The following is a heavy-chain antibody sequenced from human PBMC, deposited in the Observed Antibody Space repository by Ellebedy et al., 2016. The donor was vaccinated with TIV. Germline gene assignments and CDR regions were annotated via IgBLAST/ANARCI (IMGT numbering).Heavy chain of an antibody. CDR2: IYYSGST. CDR1: GGSISSSSYY. V-gene: IGHV4-39*07. D-gene: IGHD5-12*01. J-gene: IGHJ3*02. Sequence: MPSETLSLTCTVSGGSISSSSYYWGWLRLPPGKGLEWIGNIYYSGSTYYNPSLQSRVTISVDTSKHQFSLRLNAVTAADTAVYYCARFVRATKAFDIWGQGTMVTVSS. CDR3: ARFVRATKAFDI.